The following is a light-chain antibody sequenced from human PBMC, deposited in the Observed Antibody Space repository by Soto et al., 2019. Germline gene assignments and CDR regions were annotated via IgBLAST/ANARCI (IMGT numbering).Light chain of an antibody. Sequence: EIVLTQSPGTLSLSPGERATLSCGASQSIRSNYLAWYQQKPGLAPRLLIYDASTRATGIPDRFSGSGSGTDFTLTISRLEPDDVALYYCQQYSNWPPAITFGQGTRLEIK. J-gene: IGKJ5*01. CDR2: DAS. CDR1: QSIRSNY. CDR3: QQYSNWPPAIT. V-gene: IGKV3D-20*01.